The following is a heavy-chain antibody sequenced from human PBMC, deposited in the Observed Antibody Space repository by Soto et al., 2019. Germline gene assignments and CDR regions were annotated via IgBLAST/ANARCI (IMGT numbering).Heavy chain of an antibody. CDR3: ARIKWGLNYYNGMDV. Sequence: QVQLVQSGAEVKKSGASVKVSCKPSGYSFSDYFIQWVRQAPGQGLEWVAWINPKTAATNYAKKFQGRVSVTWDTSSTTADMELTSLRPDDTAVYYCARIKWGLNYYNGMDVLGQGTTVIVSS. CDR1: GYSFSDYF. CDR2: INPKTAAT. J-gene: IGHJ6*02. V-gene: IGHV1-2*02. D-gene: IGHD1-26*01.